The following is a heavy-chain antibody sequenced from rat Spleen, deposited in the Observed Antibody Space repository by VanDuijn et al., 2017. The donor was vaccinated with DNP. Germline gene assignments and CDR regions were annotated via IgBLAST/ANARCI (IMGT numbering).Heavy chain of an antibody. Sequence: EVQLVESGGGLVQPGRSLKLSCAASGFTFSDYNMAWVRQAPKKGLEWVATISYDGSSTYYRDSVKGRFTISRDNAKSTLYLQMDSLRSEDTATYYCARQAGATGWGQGVMVTVSS. CDR3: ARQAGATG. CDR2: ISYDGSST. J-gene: IGHJ2*01. D-gene: IGHD1-11*01. CDR1: GFTFSDYN. V-gene: IGHV5-7*01.